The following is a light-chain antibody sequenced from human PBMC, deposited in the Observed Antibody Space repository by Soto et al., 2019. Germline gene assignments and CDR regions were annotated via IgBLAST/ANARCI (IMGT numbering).Light chain of an antibody. CDR3: QHYNT. CDR1: QNINSW. Sequence: DIPLTQSPSTLSPSVGDRVTITCRASQNINSWLAWYQQKPGKAPKLLIYKASNLESGVPSRFSGSGSGTEFTLTISSLQPDDFATYYCQHYNTFGPGTKVDIK. J-gene: IGKJ3*01. CDR2: KAS. V-gene: IGKV1-5*03.